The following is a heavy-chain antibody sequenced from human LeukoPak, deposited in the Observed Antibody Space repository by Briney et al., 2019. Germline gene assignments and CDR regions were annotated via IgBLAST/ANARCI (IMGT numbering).Heavy chain of an antibody. J-gene: IGHJ6*03. CDR1: GGSISSYY. Sequence: PSETLSLTCTVSGGSISSYYWNWIRQPAGKGLEWIGRIYTSETTNYNPSLKSRVTMSVDTSKNQFSLRLTSMTAADAAVYYCARAVNDDSGWYVAYYYSYIDVWGTGASVTVSS. CDR2: IYTSETT. D-gene: IGHD6-19*01. CDR3: ARAVNDDSGWYVAYYYSYIDV. V-gene: IGHV4-4*07.